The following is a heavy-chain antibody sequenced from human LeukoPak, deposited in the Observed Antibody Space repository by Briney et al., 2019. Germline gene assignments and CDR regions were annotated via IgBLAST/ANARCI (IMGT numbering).Heavy chain of an antibody. V-gene: IGHV1-18*01. D-gene: IGHD2-21*01. CDR3: ALWLVVVDWANYMDV. Sequence: ASVKVSCKASGYTFTSYGISWVRQAPGQGLEWMGWISAYNGNTNYAQKLQGRVTMTTDTSTSTAYMELRSLRSDDTAVYYCALWLVVVDWANYMDVWGKGTTVTVSS. CDR2: ISAYNGNT. CDR1: GYTFTSYG. J-gene: IGHJ6*03.